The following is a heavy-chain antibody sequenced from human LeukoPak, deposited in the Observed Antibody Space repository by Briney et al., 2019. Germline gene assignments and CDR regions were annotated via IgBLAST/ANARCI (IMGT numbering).Heavy chain of an antibody. CDR1: RGSISNYY. V-gene: IGHV4-59*01. J-gene: IGHJ4*02. CDR2: IYYTGST. CDR3: ASQDAAGYYFDF. D-gene: IGHD6-25*01. Sequence: PSETLSLTCTVSRGSISNYYWSWIRRPPGRGLEWIGYIYYTGSTNHNPSLKSRVTISVDTSKNQFSLKLSSVTAADTAVYYCASQDAAGYYFDFWGQGTLVTVPS.